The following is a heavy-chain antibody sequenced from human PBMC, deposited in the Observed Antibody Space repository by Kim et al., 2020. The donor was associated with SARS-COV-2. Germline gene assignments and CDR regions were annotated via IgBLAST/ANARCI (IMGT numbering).Heavy chain of an antibody. CDR2: INPNSGGT. CDR3: ASPYYGSGSYDVEFDP. Sequence: ASVKVSCKASGYTFTGYYMHWVRQAPGQGLEWMGWINPNSGGTNYAQKFQGRVTMTRDTSISTAYMELSRLRSDDTAVYYCASPYYGSGSYDVEFDPWGQGTLVTVSS. D-gene: IGHD3-10*01. V-gene: IGHV1-2*02. CDR1: GYTFTGYY. J-gene: IGHJ5*02.